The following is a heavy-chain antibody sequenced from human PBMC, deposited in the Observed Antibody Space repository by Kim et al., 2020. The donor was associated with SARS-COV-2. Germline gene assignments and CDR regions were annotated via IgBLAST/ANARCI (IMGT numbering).Heavy chain of an antibody. D-gene: IGHD5-18*01. V-gene: IGHV3-33*06. CDR3: AKEWADSYGHYYGMDV. J-gene: IGHJ6*02. Sequence: DSGKGRFTSARDNSKNTLYLQMNSLRAEDTAVYYCAKEWADSYGHYYGMDVWGQGTTVTVSS.